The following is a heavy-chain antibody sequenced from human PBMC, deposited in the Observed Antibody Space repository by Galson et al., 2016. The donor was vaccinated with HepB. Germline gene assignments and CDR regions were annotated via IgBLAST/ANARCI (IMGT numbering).Heavy chain of an antibody. CDR1: GESFSGNY. D-gene: IGHD3-9*01. CDR3: ARSSIMLTGPDGVFDC. CDR2: MNHRGST. J-gene: IGHJ4*01. V-gene: IGHV4-34*01. Sequence: SETLSLTCAVYGESFSGNYWSWIRQTPGKGLVWIGEMNHRGSTNYNPSLKSRVTISVDTSKKQFSLNLTSMTAADTGVYYCARSSIMLTGPDGVFDCWGQGTLVTVSS.